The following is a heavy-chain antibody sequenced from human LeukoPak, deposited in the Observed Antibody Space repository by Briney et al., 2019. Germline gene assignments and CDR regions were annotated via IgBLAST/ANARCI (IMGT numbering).Heavy chain of an antibody. Sequence: SQTLSLTCAISGDTVSSSSAAWNWIRQSPSRGLEWLGRTYYRSKWYNDYAVSVKSRITFNPDTAKNQFSLKLSSVTAADTAVYYCATADSSSCYFDYWGQGTLVTVSS. CDR3: ATADSSSCYFDY. V-gene: IGHV6-1*01. CDR2: TYYRSKWYN. J-gene: IGHJ4*02. CDR1: GDTVSSSSAA. D-gene: IGHD6-13*01.